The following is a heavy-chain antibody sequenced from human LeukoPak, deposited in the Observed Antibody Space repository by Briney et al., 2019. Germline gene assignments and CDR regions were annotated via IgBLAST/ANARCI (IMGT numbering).Heavy chain of an antibody. CDR3: VRTRGMDV. CDR2: IHNTGDT. CDR1: GDSISSHY. Sequence: SETLSLTRSVSGDSISSHYWTWIRQSPGKGLDWIGYIHNTGDTNYNPSLKGRVTISMDTSKNQVSLKLSSVITADTAVYYCVRTRGMDVWGQGTAVTVSS. V-gene: IGHV4-59*11. J-gene: IGHJ6*02. D-gene: IGHD3-16*01.